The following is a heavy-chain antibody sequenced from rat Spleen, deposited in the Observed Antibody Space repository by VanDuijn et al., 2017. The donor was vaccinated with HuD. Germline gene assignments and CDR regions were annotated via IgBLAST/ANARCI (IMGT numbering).Heavy chain of an antibody. CDR3: AKDKGYYSAPDY. D-gene: IGHD1-1*01. V-gene: IGHV5S23*01. J-gene: IGHJ2*01. CDR2: ISISGGPT. CDR1: GFTFSNFV. Sequence: EVQLVESGGGLVQPGRSLKLSCAASGFTFSNFVMAWVRQAPTKGLEWVASISISGGPTYYRDSVRDRFTISRDNGKSILYLQMDSLKSEDTATYYCAKDKGYYSAPDYWGQGVMVTVSS.